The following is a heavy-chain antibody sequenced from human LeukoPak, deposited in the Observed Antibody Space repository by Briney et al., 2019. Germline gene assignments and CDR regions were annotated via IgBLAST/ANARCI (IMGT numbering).Heavy chain of an antibody. D-gene: IGHD2-2*01. CDR2: IYHSGST. CDR3: ARFVVVPVDFDY. CDR1: GFTFSSYW. J-gene: IGHJ4*02. Sequence: PGGSLRLSCAASGFTFSSYWMSWVRQPPGKGLEWIGSIYHSGSTYYNPSLKSRVTISVDTSKNQFSLKLSSVTAADTAVYYCARFVVVPVDFDYWGQGTLVTVSS. V-gene: IGHV4-38-2*01.